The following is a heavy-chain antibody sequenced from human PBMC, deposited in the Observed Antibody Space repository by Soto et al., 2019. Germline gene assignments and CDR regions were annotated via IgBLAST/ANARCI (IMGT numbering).Heavy chain of an antibody. CDR1: GGSISSSSYY. CDR2: IYYSGST. J-gene: IGHJ4*02. Sequence: SETLSLTCTVSGGSISSSSYYWGWIRQPPGKGLEWIGSIYYSGSTYYNPSLKSRVTISVDTSKNQFSLKLSSVTAADTAVYYCARHNDVDGDYVGYWGQGTLVTVSS. D-gene: IGHD1-1*01. V-gene: IGHV4-39*01. CDR3: ARHNDVDGDYVGY.